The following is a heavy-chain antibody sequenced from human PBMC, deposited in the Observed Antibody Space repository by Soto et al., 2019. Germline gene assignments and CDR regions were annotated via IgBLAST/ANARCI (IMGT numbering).Heavy chain of an antibody. J-gene: IGHJ4*02. CDR1: GKSVKNYA. V-gene: IGHV3-23*01. Sequence: GXSLELAGAASGKSVKNYAISGFVQAPGKGLHLGTGLSGSGDRTYDAGSAKGRFTISKDIPKISLSLQLDSLAVEDTAVYFYVKGDGGYPSTAPHWGQGTLVTVSS. CDR2: LSGSGDRT. CDR3: VKGDGGYPSTAPH. D-gene: IGHD3-22*01.